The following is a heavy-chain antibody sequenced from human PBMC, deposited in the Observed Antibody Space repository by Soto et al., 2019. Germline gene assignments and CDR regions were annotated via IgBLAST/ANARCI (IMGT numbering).Heavy chain of an antibody. CDR2: IIPIFGTA. J-gene: IGHJ6*02. D-gene: IGHD2-2*01. CDR1: GGTLSSYA. V-gene: IGHV1-69*13. CDR3: ARDYVPAAPYYYYYGMDV. Sequence: RASVKVSCKASGGTLSSYAISWVRQAPGQGLEWMGGIIPIFGTANYAQKFQGRVTITADESTSTAYMELSSLRSEDTAVYYCARDYVPAAPYYYYYGMDVWGQGTTVTVSS.